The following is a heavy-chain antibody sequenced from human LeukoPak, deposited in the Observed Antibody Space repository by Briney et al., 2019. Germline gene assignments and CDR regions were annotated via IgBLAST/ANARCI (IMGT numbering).Heavy chain of an antibody. J-gene: IGHJ4*02. V-gene: IGHV3-30*04. CDR2: ISYDGSNK. CDR1: GFPLSSYA. D-gene: IGHD2-21*02. CDR3: ANTVGVTAFFAY. Sequence: GGALMLSCSAYGFPLSSYAIPRVRQAPGRVLERVAVISYDGSNKYYADSVRGRFTISRDNSKNTLYLQMNSLRTEDTALYYCANTVGVTAFFAYWGQGTLVTVSS.